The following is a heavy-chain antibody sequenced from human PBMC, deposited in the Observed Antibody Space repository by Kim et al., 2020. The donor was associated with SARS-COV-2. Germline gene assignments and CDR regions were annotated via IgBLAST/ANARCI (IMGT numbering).Heavy chain of an antibody. Sequence: SVKVSCKASGGTFNNYVINWVRQAPGQGLEWMGGIIPSFAPTHNTQKFQDRVTITADESTSTAYMELSSLKSEDTAVYYCARSPSFFYDRSGPEIYYYSAMDVWGQGATVTVSS. J-gene: IGHJ6*02. V-gene: IGHV1-69*13. CDR2: IIPSFAPT. D-gene: IGHD3-22*01. CDR3: ARSPSFFYDRSGPEIYYYSAMDV. CDR1: GGTFNNYV.